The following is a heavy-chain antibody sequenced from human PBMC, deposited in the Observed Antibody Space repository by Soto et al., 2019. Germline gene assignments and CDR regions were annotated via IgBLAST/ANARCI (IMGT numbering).Heavy chain of an antibody. CDR2: IYYSGST. Sequence: PSETLSLTCTVSGGSISSYYWSWIRQPPGKGLEWIGYIYYSGSTNYNTSLKSRVTISVDTSKNQFSLKLSSVTAADTAVYYCGRARQAWKKQNYFDYWGQGTLVTVSS. CDR3: GRARQAWKKQNYFDY. V-gene: IGHV4-59*01. CDR1: GGSISSYY. J-gene: IGHJ4*02. D-gene: IGHD1-1*01.